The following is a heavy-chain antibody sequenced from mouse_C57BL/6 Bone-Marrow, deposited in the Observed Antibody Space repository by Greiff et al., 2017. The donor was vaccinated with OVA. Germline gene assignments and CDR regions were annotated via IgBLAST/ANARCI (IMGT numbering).Heavy chain of an antibody. CDR2: ISDGGSYT. J-gene: IGHJ2*01. D-gene: IGHD1-1*01. CDR1: GFTFSSYA. CDR3: AREELLRWDYFDY. Sequence: DVHLVESGGGLVKPGGSLKLSCAASGFTFSSYAMSWVRQTPEKRLEWVATISDGGSYTYYPDNVKGRFTISRDNAKNNLYLQMSHLKSEDTAMYYCAREELLRWDYFDYWGQGTTLTVSS. V-gene: IGHV5-4*01.